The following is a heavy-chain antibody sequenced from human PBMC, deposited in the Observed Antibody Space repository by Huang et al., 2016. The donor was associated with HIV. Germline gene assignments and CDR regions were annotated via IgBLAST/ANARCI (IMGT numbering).Heavy chain of an antibody. CDR3: AAHGRIVGIPAAPLRFDP. D-gene: IGHD6-13*01. CDR1: GGSISSSSYY. V-gene: IGHV4-39*01. CDR2: IYHRGTT. Sequence: QLQLQESGPGLVKPSETLSLTCTVSGGSISSSSYYWGWLRQPPGKGLEWIGSIYHRGTTYYNPALKSRVTISLDTSRTQFSLNLSSVTAADTAVYYCAAHGRIVGIPAAPLRFDPWGQGTLVTVSS. J-gene: IGHJ5*02.